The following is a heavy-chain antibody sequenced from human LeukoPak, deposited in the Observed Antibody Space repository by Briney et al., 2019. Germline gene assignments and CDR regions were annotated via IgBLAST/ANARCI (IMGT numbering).Heavy chain of an antibody. CDR1: GYTFTSYD. CDR2: MNPNSGNT. V-gene: IGHV1-8*01. D-gene: IGHD4-11*01. Sequence: GASVKVSCKASGYTFTSYDINWVRQATGQGLEWMGWMNPNSGNTGYAQKFQGRVTMTRDMSTSTVYMELSSLRSEDTAVYYCARRMTTGWFDPWGQGTLVTVSS. J-gene: IGHJ5*02. CDR3: ARRMTTGWFDP.